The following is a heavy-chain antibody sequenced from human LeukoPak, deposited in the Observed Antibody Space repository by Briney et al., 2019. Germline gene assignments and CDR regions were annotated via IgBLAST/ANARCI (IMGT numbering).Heavy chain of an antibody. Sequence: GGSLRLSCAASGFTFDDYTMHWVRQAPGKGLEWVSYISSSGSTIYYADSVKGRFTISRDNAKNSLYLQMNSLRAEDTAVYYCAELGITMIGGVWGKGTTVTISS. V-gene: IGHV3-48*03. CDR1: GFTFDDYT. CDR2: ISSSGSTI. J-gene: IGHJ6*04. D-gene: IGHD3-10*02. CDR3: AELGITMIGGV.